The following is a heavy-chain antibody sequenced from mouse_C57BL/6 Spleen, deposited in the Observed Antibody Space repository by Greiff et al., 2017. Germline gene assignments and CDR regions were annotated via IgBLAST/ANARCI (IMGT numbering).Heavy chain of an antibody. CDR2: IWSGGST. CDR1: GFSLTSYG. Sequence: VHLVESGPGLVQPSQSLSITCTVSGFSLTSYGVHWVRPPPGTGLEWLGVIWSGGSTDYNAAFISRLSISKDNSKSQVFFKMNSLQADDTAIYYCAKWLRGYAMDYWGQGTSVTVSS. J-gene: IGHJ4*01. V-gene: IGHV2-4*01. D-gene: IGHD1-2*01. CDR3: AKWLRGYAMDY.